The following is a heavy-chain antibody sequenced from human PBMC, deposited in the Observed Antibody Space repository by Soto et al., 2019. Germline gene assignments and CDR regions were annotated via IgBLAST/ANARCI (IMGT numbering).Heavy chain of an antibody. J-gene: IGHJ4*02. CDR2: ISGSGGST. CDR3: AKPPRGYDFWSGYYLDY. Sequence: GGSLRLSCAASGFTFSSYAMSWVRQAPGKGLEWVSAISGSGGSTYYADSVKGRFTISRDNSKNTLYRQMNSLRAEDTAVYYCAKPPRGYDFWSGYYLDYWGQGTLVTVSS. CDR1: GFTFSSYA. V-gene: IGHV3-23*01. D-gene: IGHD3-3*01.